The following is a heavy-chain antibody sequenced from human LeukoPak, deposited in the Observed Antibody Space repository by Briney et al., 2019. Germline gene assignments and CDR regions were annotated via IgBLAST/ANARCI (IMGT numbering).Heavy chain of an antibody. D-gene: IGHD6-19*01. Sequence: SVKVSCKASGGTFSSYAISWVRQAPGQRLEWMGRIIPIFGTANYAQKFQGRVTITTDESTSTAYMELSSLRSEDTAVYYCARGSIAVAGRLDYWGQGTLVTVSS. CDR3: ARGSIAVAGRLDY. J-gene: IGHJ4*02. CDR1: GGTFSSYA. CDR2: IIPIFGTA. V-gene: IGHV1-69*05.